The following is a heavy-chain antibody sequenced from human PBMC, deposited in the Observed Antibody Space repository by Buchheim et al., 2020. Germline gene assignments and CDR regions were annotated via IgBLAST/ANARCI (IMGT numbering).Heavy chain of an antibody. CDR3: AKRPLRRYCSGGSCFTHYYYYGMDV. J-gene: IGHJ6*02. Sequence: VQLVESGGGVVQPGRSLRLSCAASGFTFSSYGMHWVRQAPGKGLEWVAVISYDGSNKYYADSVKGRFTISRDNSKNTLYLQMNSLRAEDTAVYYCAKRPLRRYCSGGSCFTHYYYYGMDVWGQGTT. D-gene: IGHD2-15*01. CDR1: GFTFSSYG. V-gene: IGHV3-30*18. CDR2: ISYDGSNK.